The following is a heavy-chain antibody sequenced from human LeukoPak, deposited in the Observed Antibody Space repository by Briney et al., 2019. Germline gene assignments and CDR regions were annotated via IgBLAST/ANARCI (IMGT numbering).Heavy chain of an antibody. Sequence: GGSLRLSCAASGFSFVNNAMSWVRQTPGKGLEWVSRINSDGSGATYADSVKGRFTISRDNAKSTLFLQMNSLRAEDTALYYCARTTSMNYVGDAFHIWGQGTMVTVSS. V-gene: IGHV3-74*01. D-gene: IGHD1-7*01. CDR1: GFSFVNNA. CDR2: INSDGSGA. J-gene: IGHJ3*02. CDR3: ARTTSMNYVGDAFHI.